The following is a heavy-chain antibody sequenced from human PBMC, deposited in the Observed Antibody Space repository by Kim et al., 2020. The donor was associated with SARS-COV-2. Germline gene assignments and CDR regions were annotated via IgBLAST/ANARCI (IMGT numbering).Heavy chain of an antibody. J-gene: IGHJ4*02. D-gene: IGHD6-19*01. V-gene: IGHV3-30*18. CDR1: GFTFSSYG. CDR3: AHEFTVAGHFDY. Sequence: GGSLRLSCAASGFTFSSYGMHWVRQAPGKGLEWVAVISYDGSNKYYADSVKGRFTISRDNSKNTLYLQMNSLRAEDTAVYYCAHEFTVAGHFDYWGQGTLVTVSS. CDR2: ISYDGSNK.